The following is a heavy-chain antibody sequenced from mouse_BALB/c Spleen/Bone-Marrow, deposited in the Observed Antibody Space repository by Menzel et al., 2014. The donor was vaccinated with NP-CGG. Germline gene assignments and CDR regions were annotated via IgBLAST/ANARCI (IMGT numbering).Heavy chain of an antibody. CDR1: GYAFSIYW. V-gene: IGHV1-80*01. CDR3: ARGWISIDY. D-gene: IGHD3-3*01. J-gene: IGHJ2*01. Sequence: VKLVESGAELVRPGSSVKISCKASGYAFSIYWMNWVKQRPGQGLEWIGQIYPGDDDTDYNGKFKGKATLTADRSSSTDYMQLNSQTSEASAVYFCARGWISIDYWGQGTTLTVSS. CDR2: IYPGDDDT.